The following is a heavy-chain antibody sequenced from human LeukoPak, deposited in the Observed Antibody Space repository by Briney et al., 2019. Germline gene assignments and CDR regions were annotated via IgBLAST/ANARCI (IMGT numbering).Heavy chain of an antibody. Sequence: ASVKVSCKASGYTFTSYAMHWVRQAPGQRLEWMGWINAGNGNTKYSQEFQGRVTITRDTSASTAYMELSSLRSEDMAVYYCARAAYSSTWYSRYFDLWGRGTLVTVSS. CDR2: INAGNGNT. V-gene: IGHV1-3*03. J-gene: IGHJ2*01. D-gene: IGHD6-13*01. CDR1: GYTFTSYA. CDR3: ARAAYSSTWYSRYFDL.